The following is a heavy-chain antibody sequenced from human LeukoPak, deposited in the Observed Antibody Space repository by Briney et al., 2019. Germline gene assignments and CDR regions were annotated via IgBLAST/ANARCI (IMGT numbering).Heavy chain of an antibody. CDR1: GGFISGYY. CDR3: ARDGSGFDV. Sequence: PSETLSLTCTVSGGFISGYYWSWIRQSPGRGLEWLGYIYDSGSTKYNPSLRSRVTISVDASKNQISLKLTSMTAADTAVYYCARDGSGFDVWGQGTKVTVSS. D-gene: IGHD2-2*03. V-gene: IGHV4-59*01. CDR2: IYDSGST. J-gene: IGHJ3*01.